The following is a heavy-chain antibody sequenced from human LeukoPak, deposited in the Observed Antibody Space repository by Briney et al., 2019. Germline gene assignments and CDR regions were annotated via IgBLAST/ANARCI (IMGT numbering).Heavy chain of an antibody. J-gene: IGHJ4*02. CDR1: GFTFSSNA. CDR3: AKDGVSSSSWLYYFDY. CDR2: ISGSGGST. Sequence: PGGPLRLSCAASGFTFSSNAMTWVRQAPGKGLEWVSAISGSGGSTYYADSVKGRFTISRDNSKNTLYLQMNSLRAEDTAVYYCAKDGVSSSSWLYYFDYWGQGTLVTVSS. D-gene: IGHD6-13*01. V-gene: IGHV3-23*01.